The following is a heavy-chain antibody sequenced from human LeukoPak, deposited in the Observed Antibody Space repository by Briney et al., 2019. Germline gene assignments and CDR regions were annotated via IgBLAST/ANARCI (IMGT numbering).Heavy chain of an antibody. CDR3: ARDGASNLLLWFGESNDAFDI. Sequence: ASVKVSCKASGYAFTGDYMHWVRQAPGQGLEWMGWINPNSGGTNYAQKFQGRVTMTRDTSISTAYMELSRLRSDDTAVYYCARDGASNLLLWFGESNDAFDIWGQGTMVTVSS. J-gene: IGHJ3*02. CDR1: GYAFTGDY. V-gene: IGHV1-2*02. CDR2: INPNSGGT. D-gene: IGHD3-10*01.